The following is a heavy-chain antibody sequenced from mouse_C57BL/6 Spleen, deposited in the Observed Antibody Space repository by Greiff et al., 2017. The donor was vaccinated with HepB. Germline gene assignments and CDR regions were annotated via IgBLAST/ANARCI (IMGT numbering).Heavy chain of an antibody. Sequence: EVHLVESEGGLVQPGSSMKLSCTASGFTFSDYYMAWVRQVPEKGLEWVANINYDGSSTYYLDSLKSRFIISRDNAKNILYLQMSSLKSEDTATYYCARDGGGYHWYFDVWGTGTTVTVSS. CDR1: GFTFSDYY. J-gene: IGHJ1*03. CDR3: ARDGGGYHWYFDV. D-gene: IGHD2-2*01. CDR2: INYDGSST. V-gene: IGHV5-16*01.